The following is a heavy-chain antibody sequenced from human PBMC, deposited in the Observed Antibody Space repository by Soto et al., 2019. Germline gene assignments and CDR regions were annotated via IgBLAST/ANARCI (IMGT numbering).Heavy chain of an antibody. J-gene: IGHJ4*02. CDR3: ARDTPWRYSSSPLDY. Sequence: PGGSLRLSCAASGFTFSSYGMHWFRQAPGKGLEWVAVIWYDGSNKYYADSVKGRFTISRDNSKNTLCLQMNSLRAEDTAVYYCARDTPWRYSSSPLDYWGQGTLVTVSS. V-gene: IGHV3-33*01. CDR1: GFTFSSYG. D-gene: IGHD6-6*01. CDR2: IWYDGSNK.